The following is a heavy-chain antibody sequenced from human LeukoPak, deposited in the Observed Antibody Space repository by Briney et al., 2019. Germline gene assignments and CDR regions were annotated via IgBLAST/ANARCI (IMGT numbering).Heavy chain of an antibody. V-gene: IGHV1-2*02. Sequence: ASVKVSCKASGYTFSGYYMHWLRQAPGQGLEWMGWINPNSGGTNYAQKFQGRVTMTRDTSISTAYMELSRLRSDDTAVYYCARPPYCSSTSCYELDYWGQGTLVTVSS. CDR2: INPNSGGT. CDR1: GYTFSGYY. J-gene: IGHJ4*02. CDR3: ARPPYCSSTSCYELDY. D-gene: IGHD2-2*01.